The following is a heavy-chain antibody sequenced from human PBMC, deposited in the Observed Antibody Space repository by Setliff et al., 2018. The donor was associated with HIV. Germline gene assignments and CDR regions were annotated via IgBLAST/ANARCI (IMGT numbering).Heavy chain of an antibody. CDR2: VSYSGST. J-gene: IGHJ4*02. CDR1: SGSISGYY. CDR3: ARTRGRAPVSYYFDN. V-gene: IGHV4-59*01. Sequence: TLSLTCRVSSGSISGYYWSWVRQPPGRGLEWIGYVSYSGSTSYNPSLNSRVTMSVDTSRDQFSLKLSSVTAADTAVYYCARTRGRAPVSYYFDNWGQGRLVTVSS. D-gene: IGHD2-2*01.